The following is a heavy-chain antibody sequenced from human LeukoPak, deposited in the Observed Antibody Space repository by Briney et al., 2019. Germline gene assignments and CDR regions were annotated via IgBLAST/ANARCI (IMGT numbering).Heavy chain of an antibody. Sequence: SETLSLTCTISGASFSNNFYYWGWVRQPPGKGLEWIGSIYYSGSTYYNPSLKSRVTISVDTSKNQFSLKLSSVTAADTAVYYCARLGGSYAVDYWGQGTLVTVSS. CDR2: IYYSGST. CDR1: GASFSNNFYY. V-gene: IGHV4-39*01. J-gene: IGHJ4*02. D-gene: IGHD1-26*01. CDR3: ARLGGSYAVDY.